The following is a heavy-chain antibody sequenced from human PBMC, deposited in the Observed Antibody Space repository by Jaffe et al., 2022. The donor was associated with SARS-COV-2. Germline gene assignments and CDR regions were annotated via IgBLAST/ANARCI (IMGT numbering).Heavy chain of an antibody. CDR1: GFTFSSYA. Sequence: EVQLLESGGGLVQPGGSLRLSCAASGFTFSSYAMSWVRQAPGKGLEWVSAISGSGASTYYADSVKGRFTISRDNSKNTLYLQMNSLRAEDTAVYYCAKDNPYYDSSGYYYYYGMDVWGQGTTVTVSS. CDR3: AKDNPYYDSSGYYYYYGMDV. V-gene: IGHV3-23*01. D-gene: IGHD3-22*01. CDR2: ISGSGAST. J-gene: IGHJ6*02.